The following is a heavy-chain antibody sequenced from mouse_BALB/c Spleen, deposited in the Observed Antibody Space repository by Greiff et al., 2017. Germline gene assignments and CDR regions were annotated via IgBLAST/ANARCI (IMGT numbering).Heavy chain of an antibody. CDR3: ARRYYRYDDYAMDY. D-gene: IGHD2-14*01. CDR1: GYTFTDYY. Sequence: VQLQESGPELVKPGASVKISCKASGYTFTDYYINWVKQKPGQGLEWIGWIYPGSGNTKYNEKFKGKATLTVDTSSSTAYMQLSSLTSEDTAVYFCARRYYRYDDYAMDYWGQGTSVTVSS. J-gene: IGHJ4*01. V-gene: IGHV1-84*02. CDR2: IYPGSGNT.